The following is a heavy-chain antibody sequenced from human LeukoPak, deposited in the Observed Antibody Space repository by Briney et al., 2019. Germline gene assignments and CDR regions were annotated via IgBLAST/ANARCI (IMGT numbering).Heavy chain of an antibody. D-gene: IGHD1-26*01. V-gene: IGHV3-21*04. CDR2: ISSSSSYI. Sequence: GGSLRLSCAAFGFTFSSYSMNWVRQAPGKGLEWVSSISSSSSYIYYADSVKGRFTISRDNAKDSLYLQMNSLRAEDTAVYYCARDTAGADYWGQGTLVTVSS. J-gene: IGHJ4*02. CDR1: GFTFSSYS. CDR3: ARDTAGADY.